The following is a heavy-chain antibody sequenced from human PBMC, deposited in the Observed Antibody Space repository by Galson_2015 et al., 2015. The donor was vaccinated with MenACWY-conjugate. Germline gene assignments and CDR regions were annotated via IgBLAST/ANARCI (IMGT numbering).Heavy chain of an antibody. J-gene: IGHJ4*02. V-gene: IGHV4-59*01. Sequence: QVQLQESGPGLVKPSETLSLTCSVSGASISTDYWSWIRQPPGKGLEWIGYIHYSGSTKYNPTLTTRITMSLDTSENQFSLKLGSVTAADTALYYCARWVAVKMIEYCGQGTLVTVSS. CDR3: ARWVAVKMIEY. D-gene: IGHD6-19*01. CDR2: IHYSGST. CDR1: GASISTDY.